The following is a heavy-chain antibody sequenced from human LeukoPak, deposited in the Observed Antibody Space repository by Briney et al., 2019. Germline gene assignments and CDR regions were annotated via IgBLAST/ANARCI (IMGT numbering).Heavy chain of an antibody. D-gene: IGHD3-3*01. J-gene: IGHJ5*02. CDR1: GVSFSGYY. CDR3: ARGLEYYDFWSGYYSNWFDP. V-gene: IGHV4-34*01. CDR2: INHSGST. Sequence: SETLSLTCAVYGVSFSGYYWSWIRQPPGKGLEWVGEINHSGSTNYNPSLKRRVTISVDTSKNQFSLKLSSVTAADTAVYYCARGLEYYDFWSGYYSNWFDPWGQGTLVTVSS.